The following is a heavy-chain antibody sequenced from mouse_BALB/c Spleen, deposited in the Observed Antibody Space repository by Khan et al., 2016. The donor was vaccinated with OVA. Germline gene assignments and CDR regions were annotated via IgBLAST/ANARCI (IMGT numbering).Heavy chain of an antibody. CDR2: ISYSGST. V-gene: IGHV3-2*02. CDR1: GYSITSNYA. J-gene: IGHJ4*01. D-gene: IGHD1-2*01. Sequence: EVQLQESGPGLVKPSQSLSLTCTVTGYSITSNYAWSWIRQFPGNQLEWMGYISYSGSTNYNPSLKSRISVTRDTSENQFYLQLNSVTTEDTATYYGTRQNYYGDALDYWGQGTSVTVSA. CDR3: TRQNYYGDALDY.